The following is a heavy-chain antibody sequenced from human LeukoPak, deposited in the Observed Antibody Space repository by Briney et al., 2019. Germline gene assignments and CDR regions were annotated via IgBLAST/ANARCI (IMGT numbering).Heavy chain of an antibody. D-gene: IGHD3-3*02. V-gene: IGHV1-46*01. J-gene: IGHJ4*02. CDR3: ARVASIDYFDY. CDR1: EYTFTSYY. Sequence: ASVKVSCKASEYTFTSYYMHWVRQAPGQGLEWMGIINPSGGSTSYAQKFQGRVTMTTDTSTSTAYMELRSLRSDDTAVYYCARVASIDYFDYWGQGTLVTVSS. CDR2: INPSGGST.